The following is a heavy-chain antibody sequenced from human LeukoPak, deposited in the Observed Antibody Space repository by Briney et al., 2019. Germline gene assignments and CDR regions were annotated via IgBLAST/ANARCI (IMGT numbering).Heavy chain of an antibody. V-gene: IGHV3-53*01. Sequence: GGSLRLSCAASGFTVSSNYMSWVRPGPGKGLEFVSAISDSGNTYHADSVKGRFTISRDSSKNTLFLQMNRLRPEDAAVYYCAKAPVTTCRGAYCYPFDYWGQGTLVTVSS. D-gene: IGHD2-21*01. J-gene: IGHJ4*02. CDR2: ISDSGNT. CDR1: GFTVSSNY. CDR3: AKAPVTTCRGAYCYPFDY.